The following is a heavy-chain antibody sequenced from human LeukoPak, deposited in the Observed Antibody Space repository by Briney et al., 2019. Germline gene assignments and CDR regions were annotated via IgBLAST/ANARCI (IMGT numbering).Heavy chain of an antibody. Sequence: SVKVSCKASGGTFSSYAISWVRQAPGQGLEWMGGIIPIFGTANYAQKFQGRVTITADKSTSTAYMELSSLRSEDTAVYYCASRVGVVGATDYFDYWGQGTPVTVSS. CDR1: GGTFSSYA. CDR2: IIPIFGTA. D-gene: IGHD1-26*01. J-gene: IGHJ4*02. CDR3: ASRVGVVGATDYFDY. V-gene: IGHV1-69*06.